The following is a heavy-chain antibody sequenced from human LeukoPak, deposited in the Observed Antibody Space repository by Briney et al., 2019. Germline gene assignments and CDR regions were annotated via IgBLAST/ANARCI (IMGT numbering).Heavy chain of an antibody. J-gene: IGHJ4*02. D-gene: IGHD1-26*01. Sequence: GGSLRLSCAASGFTFSSYSMNWVRQASGKGLEWVSSISSSSSYIYYADSVKGRFTISRDNAKNSLYLQMNSLRAEDTAVYYCANTYGGSSAYYFDYWGQGTLVTVSS. CDR1: GFTFSSYS. V-gene: IGHV3-21*01. CDR2: ISSSSSYI. CDR3: ANTYGGSSAYYFDY.